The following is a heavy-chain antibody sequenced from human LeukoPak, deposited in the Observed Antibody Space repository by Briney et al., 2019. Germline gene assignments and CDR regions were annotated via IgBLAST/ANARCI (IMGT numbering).Heavy chain of an antibody. V-gene: IGHV3-7*01. CDR1: GFTVSSNY. Sequence: PGGSLRLSCAASGFTVSSNYMSWVRQAPGKGLEGVAYIKQDGSDKYYVDSVKGRFTISRDNAKNSLSLQMNSLRADDTAVYYCARGPSGDYVWGSYRYRDAFDIWGQGTMVTVSS. D-gene: IGHD3-16*02. J-gene: IGHJ3*02. CDR2: IKQDGSDK. CDR3: ARGPSGDYVWGSYRYRDAFDI.